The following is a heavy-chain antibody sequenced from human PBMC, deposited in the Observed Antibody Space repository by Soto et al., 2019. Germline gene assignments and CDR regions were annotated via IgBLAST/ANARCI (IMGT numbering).Heavy chain of an antibody. D-gene: IGHD5-18*01. J-gene: IGHJ4*02. CDR2: ISAYNGNT. V-gene: IGHV1-18*01. CDR1: GYTFTXYG. CDR3: ARDYSSYGPFDY. Sequence: ASVKVSCKGSGYTFTXYGISWVRQAPGQGLEWMGWISAYNGNTNYAQKLQGRVTMTTDTSTSTAYMELRSLRAEDTAVYYCARDYSSYGPFDYWGQGTLVTVSS.